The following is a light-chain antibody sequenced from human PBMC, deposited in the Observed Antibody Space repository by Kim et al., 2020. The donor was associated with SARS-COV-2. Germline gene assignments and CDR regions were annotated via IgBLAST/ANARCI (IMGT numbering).Light chain of an antibody. CDR2: FDS. J-gene: IGLJ2*01. V-gene: IGLV3-21*04. CDR1: KIGSKS. CDR3: QVWDNDSDHVV. Sequence: ARITCGGNKIGSKSVHWYQQKPGQLKPGQAPVLVIYFDSDRPSGIPDRFSASNSGNTATLTINRVEAGDEADYYCQVWDNDSDHVVFGGGTKLTVL.